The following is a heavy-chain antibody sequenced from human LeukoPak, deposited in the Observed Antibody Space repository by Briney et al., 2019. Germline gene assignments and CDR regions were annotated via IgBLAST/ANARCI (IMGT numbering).Heavy chain of an antibody. D-gene: IGHD6-19*01. CDR3: ARGVAGTWYFDL. CDR1: GFTFSSYW. J-gene: IGHJ2*01. Sequence: GGSLRLSCAASGFTFSSYWMSWVRQAQGRGLEWVATIKQDGSLKYFVDSVKGRFTISRDNAKNTLYLQTNSLRAEDTAVYYCARGVAGTWYFDLWGRGTLVTVSS. V-gene: IGHV3-7*02. CDR2: IKQDGSLK.